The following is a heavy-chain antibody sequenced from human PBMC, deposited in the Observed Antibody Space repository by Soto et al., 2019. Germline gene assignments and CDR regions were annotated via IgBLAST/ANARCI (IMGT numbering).Heavy chain of an antibody. CDR3: ARVGGGTQPADS. V-gene: IGHV4-61*01. CDR2: ISYSGRT. D-gene: IGHD2-15*01. Sequence: SETLSLTCTVSGDSVTSGRYYWGWIRQPPGKGLEWIDYISYSGRTNYNPSLKSRVTISLDTSKNQFSLKLSSVTAADTAVYYCARVGGGTQPADSWGQGTLVTLSS. CDR1: GDSVTSGRYY. J-gene: IGHJ4*02.